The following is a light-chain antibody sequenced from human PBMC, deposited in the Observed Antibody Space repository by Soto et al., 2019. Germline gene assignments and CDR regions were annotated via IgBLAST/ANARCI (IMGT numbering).Light chain of an antibody. CDR1: SSNIGRNT. Sequence: QPVLTQPPSASGAPGQRVSISCSGSSSNIGRNTVNWYQQLPGTAPKLLIYFNDQRPSGVPDRFSGSKSGTSASLAISGLQSEDEADYYCAAWDDSLKEVFGGGTKVTVL. J-gene: IGLJ3*02. CDR2: FND. CDR3: AAWDDSLKEV. V-gene: IGLV1-44*01.